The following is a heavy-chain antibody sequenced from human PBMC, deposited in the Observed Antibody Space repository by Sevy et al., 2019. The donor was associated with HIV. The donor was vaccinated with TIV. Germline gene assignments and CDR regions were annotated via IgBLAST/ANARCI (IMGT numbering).Heavy chain of an antibody. CDR3: AKDWVDWPTVGTPDY. CDR2: ISYDGSNK. Sequence: GGSLRLSCAASGFTFNNYGMHWVRQAPGKGLEWLALISYDGSNKYYSDSVKGRFTIFRDNSKSTLYLQLNSLRVEDTAVYFCAKDWVDWPTVGTPDYWGQGTLVTVSS. J-gene: IGHJ4*02. CDR1: GFTFNNYG. V-gene: IGHV3-30*18. D-gene: IGHD3-9*01.